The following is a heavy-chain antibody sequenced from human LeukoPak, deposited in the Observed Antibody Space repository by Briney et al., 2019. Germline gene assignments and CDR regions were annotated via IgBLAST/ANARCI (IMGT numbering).Heavy chain of an antibody. D-gene: IGHD3-9*01. J-gene: IGHJ4*02. V-gene: IGHV1-2*02. CDR2: INPNSGDT. CDR1: GYSFTGQY. Sequence: ASVKVSCKASGYSFTGQYMHWVRQAPGQGLEWMGWINPNSGDTNYAQKFQGRVTITADQSTSTAYMELSSLRSEDTAVYYCAGGGGVDILTGFQYWGQGTLVTVSS. CDR3: AGGGGVDILTGFQY.